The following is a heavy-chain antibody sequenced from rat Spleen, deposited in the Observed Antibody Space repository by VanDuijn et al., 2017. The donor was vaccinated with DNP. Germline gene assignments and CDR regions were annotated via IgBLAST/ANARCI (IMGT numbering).Heavy chain of an antibody. Sequence: EVHLVESGGDLVQPGRSLKLSCVASRFTFNNYWMTWFRQIPGTGLEWVASINSGSGYTYFPGSVRGRFTLSRDIAKNTLYLQMNSLRSEDTATYYCAIYYYSGDNWFAYWGQGTLVTVTS. CDR1: RFTFNNYW. CDR2: INSGSGYT. CDR3: AIYYYSGDNWFAY. D-gene: IGHD1-1*01. V-gene: IGHV5-31*01. J-gene: IGHJ3*01.